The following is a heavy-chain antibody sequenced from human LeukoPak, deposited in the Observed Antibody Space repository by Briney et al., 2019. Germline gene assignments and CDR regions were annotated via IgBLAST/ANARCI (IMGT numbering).Heavy chain of an antibody. CDR2: MNPNSGNT. V-gene: IGHV1-8*01. J-gene: IGHJ3*02. D-gene: IGHD1-7*01. CDR1: GYTFTSYD. CDR3: ARARTSDDAFDI. Sequence: GASGKVSCKASGYTFTSYDINWVRQATGQGLEWMGWMNPNSGNTGYAQKFQGRVTMTRNTSISTAYMELSSLRSEDTAVYYCARARTSDDAFDIWGQGTMVTVSS.